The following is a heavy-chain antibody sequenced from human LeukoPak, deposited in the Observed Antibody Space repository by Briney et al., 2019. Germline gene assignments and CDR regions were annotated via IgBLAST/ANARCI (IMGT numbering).Heavy chain of an antibody. CDR1: GFTFSSYA. J-gene: IGHJ4*02. CDR3: AKDLVIPYYYDSSGPWDY. CDR2: ISGSGGST. V-gene: IGHV3-23*01. D-gene: IGHD3-22*01. Sequence: GGSLRLSCAASGFTFSSYARSWVRQAPGKGLEWVSAISGSGGSTYYADSVKGRFTISRDNSKNTLYLQMNSLRAEDTAVYYCAKDLVIPYYYDSSGPWDYWGQGTLVTVSS.